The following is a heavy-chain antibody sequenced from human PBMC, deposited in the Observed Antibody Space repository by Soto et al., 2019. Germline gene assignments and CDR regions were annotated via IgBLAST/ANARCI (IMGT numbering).Heavy chain of an antibody. Sequence: EVQLVESGGGLVQPGGSLRLSCAASGFTLSNYWMTWVRQAPGKGLEWVANINYDGSEKNYVDSVKGRFTISRDNTGNSLALQMSTLGAEDTAVYYCLSAGSAVSWGQGTLVTVSS. CDR1: GFTLSNYW. CDR3: LSAGSAVS. V-gene: IGHV3-7*05. CDR2: INYDGSEK. D-gene: IGHD3-10*01. J-gene: IGHJ4*02.